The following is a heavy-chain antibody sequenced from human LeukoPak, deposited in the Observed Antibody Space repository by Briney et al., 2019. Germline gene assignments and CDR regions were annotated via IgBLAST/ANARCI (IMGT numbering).Heavy chain of an antibody. V-gene: IGHV3-21*01. D-gene: IGHD5-12*01. J-gene: IGHJ4*02. CDR3: ARALDIVATITTIDY. CDR2: ISSSSSYI. CDR1: GFTFSSYS. Sequence: GGSLRLSCAASGFTFSSYSMNWVRQAPGKGLEWVSSISSSSSYIYYADSVKGRFTISRDNAKNSLYLQMNSLRAEDTAVYYCARALDIVATITTIDYWGQGTLVTVPS.